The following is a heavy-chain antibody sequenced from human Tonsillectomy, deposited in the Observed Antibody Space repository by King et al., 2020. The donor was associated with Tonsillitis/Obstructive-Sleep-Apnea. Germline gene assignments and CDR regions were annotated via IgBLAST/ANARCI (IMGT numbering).Heavy chain of an antibody. CDR3: AREYCSSTSCSPPDWFDP. CDR2: INHSGST. CDR1: GGSFRGYY. Sequence: VQLQQWGAGLLKPSETLSLTCAVYGGSFRGYYWSWIRQPPGKGLDWIGEINHSGSTNYNPSLKIRVTISVDTSKNQLSLKLSSVTAADTAVYYCAREYCSSTSCSPPDWFDPWGQGTLVTVSS. V-gene: IGHV4-34*01. J-gene: IGHJ5*02. D-gene: IGHD2-2*01.